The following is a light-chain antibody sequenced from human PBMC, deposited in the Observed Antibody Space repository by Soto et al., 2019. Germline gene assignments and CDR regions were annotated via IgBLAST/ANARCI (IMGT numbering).Light chain of an antibody. Sequence: RDSVTLSCRASRSVSSYLAWYQQNPGQAPRLLIYDASNRPTDIPARFSGSGSGTDFTLTISSLEPEDFAVYYCQQYGRSSLTFGGGSNVHIK. CDR2: DAS. CDR1: RSVSSY. J-gene: IGKJ4*01. V-gene: IGKV3-11*01. CDR3: QQYGRSSLT.